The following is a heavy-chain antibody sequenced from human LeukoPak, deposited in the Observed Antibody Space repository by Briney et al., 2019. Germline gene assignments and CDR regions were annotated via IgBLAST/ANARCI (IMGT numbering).Heavy chain of an antibody. CDR1: HGSISGFH. J-gene: IGHJ4*02. CDR2: IFYNGST. V-gene: IGHV4-59*01. CDR3: ARGGAFSSSWYVDY. Sequence: PSETLSPTCTVSHGSISGFHWSWIRQPPGKGLEWIGYIFYNGSTNYNPSLKSRVTISVDTSRNKVSLKLSSVTAADTAVYYCARGGAFSSSWYVDYWGQGTLVTVST. D-gene: IGHD6-13*01.